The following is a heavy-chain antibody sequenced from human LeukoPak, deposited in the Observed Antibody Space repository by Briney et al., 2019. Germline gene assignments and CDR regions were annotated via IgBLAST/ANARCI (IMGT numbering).Heavy chain of an antibody. Sequence: GGSLRLSCAASGFTFSSYDMHWVRQATGKGLEWVSAIGTAGDTYYSGSVKGRFTISREKAKNSLYLQMNSLRAEDTAVYYCARDRGGGYFDYWGQGTLVTVSS. CDR3: ARDRGGGYFDY. CDR2: IGTAGDT. V-gene: IGHV3-13*01. J-gene: IGHJ4*02. CDR1: GFTFSSYD. D-gene: IGHD2-15*01.